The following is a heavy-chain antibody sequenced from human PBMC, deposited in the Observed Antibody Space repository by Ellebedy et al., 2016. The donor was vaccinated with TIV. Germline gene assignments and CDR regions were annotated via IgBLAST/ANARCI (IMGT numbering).Heavy chain of an antibody. V-gene: IGHV1-46*01. CDR2: INPSASST. D-gene: IGHD5-18*01. CDR1: GYTFTNYY. CDR3: ARHSDTALSF. Sequence: AASVKVSCKASGYTFTNYYIHWVRQAPGQGLEGMGIINPSASSTSYEQKFQDRVIMTWDTSTSTVYLELSSLRSEDTAIYYCARHSDTALSFWGQGTLVTVSS. J-gene: IGHJ4*02.